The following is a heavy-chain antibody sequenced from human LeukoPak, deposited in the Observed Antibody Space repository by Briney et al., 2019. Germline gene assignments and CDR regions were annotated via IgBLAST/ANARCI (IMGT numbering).Heavy chain of an antibody. Sequence: SETLSLTCTVSGGSISGSYWNWVRQPPGKGLEWIGYVHYTGGTNHNPSLKSRVTMSVDTSKNHFSLKLRSVTAADTAVYYCAREIPAAGRFDYWGQGTLVTVSS. CDR1: GGSISGSY. D-gene: IGHD6-13*01. V-gene: IGHV4-59*01. J-gene: IGHJ4*02. CDR2: VHYTGGT. CDR3: AREIPAAGRFDY.